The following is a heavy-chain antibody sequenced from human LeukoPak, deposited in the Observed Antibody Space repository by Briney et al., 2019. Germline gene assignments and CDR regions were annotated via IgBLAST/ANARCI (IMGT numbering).Heavy chain of an antibody. D-gene: IGHD6-19*01. CDR1: GGPISSYY. Sequence: SETLSLTCTVSGGPISSYYWSWIRQPPGEGLEWIGYIYYSGSTNYNPSLKSRVTISVDTSKNQFSLKLSSVTAADTAVYYCAGVTAVADLGWFDPWGQGTLVTVSS. CDR2: IYYSGST. CDR3: AGVTAVADLGWFDP. V-gene: IGHV4-59*08. J-gene: IGHJ5*02.